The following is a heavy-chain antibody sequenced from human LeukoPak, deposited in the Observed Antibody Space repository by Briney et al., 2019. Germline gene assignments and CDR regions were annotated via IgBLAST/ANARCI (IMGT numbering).Heavy chain of an antibody. J-gene: IGHJ6*03. CDR1: GYTFTSYA. V-gene: IGHV7-4-1*02. CDR2: INTNTGNP. CDR3: ARVPDSYGYEDYYYYYMDV. D-gene: IGHD5-18*01. Sequence: ASVKVSCKASGYTFTSYAMNWVRQAPGQGLEWMGWINTNTGNPTYAQGFTGRFVFSLDTSVSTAYLQISSLRAEDTAVYYCARVPDSYGYEDYYYYYMDVWGKGTTVTVSS.